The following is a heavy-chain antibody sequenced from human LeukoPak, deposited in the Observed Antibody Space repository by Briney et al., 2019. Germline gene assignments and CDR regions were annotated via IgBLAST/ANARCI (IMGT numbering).Heavy chain of an antibody. CDR1: GGSFSGYY. D-gene: IGHD3-22*01. J-gene: IGHJ4*02. CDR2: INHSGST. Sequence: SETLSLTCAVYGGSFSGYYWSWIRQPPGKGLEWIGEINHSGSTNYNPSLKSRVTISVDTSKNQFSLKLSSVTAADTAVYYCARVTRIYDSSCYHQAFDYWGQGTLVTGSS. V-gene: IGHV4-34*01. CDR3: ARVTRIYDSSCYHQAFDY.